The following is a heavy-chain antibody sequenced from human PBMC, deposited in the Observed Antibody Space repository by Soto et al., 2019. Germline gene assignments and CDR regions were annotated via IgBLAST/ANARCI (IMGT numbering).Heavy chain of an antibody. CDR2: IYYSGST. Sequence: SETLSLTCTFSCGSISSGDYYWSWIRQPPGKGLEWIGYIYYSGSTYYNPSLKSRVTISVDTSKNQFSLKLSSVTAADTAVYYCARGSRVDAFDIWGQGTMVTVSS. D-gene: IGHD2-2*01. CDR3: ARGSRVDAFDI. V-gene: IGHV4-30-4*01. CDR1: CGSISSGDYY. J-gene: IGHJ3*02.